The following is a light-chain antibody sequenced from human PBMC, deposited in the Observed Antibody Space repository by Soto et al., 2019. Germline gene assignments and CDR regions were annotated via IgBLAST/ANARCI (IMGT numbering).Light chain of an antibody. V-gene: IGKV1-6*01. CDR1: QGITDD. Sequence: AIQITQPPSSLSASVGDRGTITCRASQGITDDLGWYQQKPGKAPKLMIYAASSLQSGVPSRFSGSGSGTDFTLTISSLQPEDFATYYCQQSYSTPQTFGQGTKVDIK. CDR3: QQSYSTPQT. J-gene: IGKJ1*01. CDR2: AAS.